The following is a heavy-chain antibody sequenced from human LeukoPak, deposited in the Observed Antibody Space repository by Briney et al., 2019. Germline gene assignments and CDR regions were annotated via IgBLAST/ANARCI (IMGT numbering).Heavy chain of an antibody. CDR2: IIPIFATA. Sequence: SVKVSCKASGGTFSSYAISWVRQAPGQGLEWMGRIIPIFATANYAQKFQGRVTITTDESTSTAYMELSSLRSEDTAAYYCARDGLAYCGGDCYPGYFQHWGQGTLVTVSS. D-gene: IGHD2-21*02. J-gene: IGHJ1*01. CDR1: GGTFSSYA. CDR3: ARDGLAYCGGDCYPGYFQH. V-gene: IGHV1-69*05.